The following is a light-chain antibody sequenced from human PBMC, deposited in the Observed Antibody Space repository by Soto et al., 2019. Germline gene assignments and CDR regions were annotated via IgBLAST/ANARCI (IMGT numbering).Light chain of an antibody. CDR2: GVS. CDR1: QSVSKTY. J-gene: IGKJ1*01. Sequence: EIVLTQSPGTLSLSPGERATLSCRASQSVSKTYLAWYQQKPGQAPRLLMFGVSSRATGIPDRFSGSGSGTDFTLTISRLEPGDFAVYYCQHYGTFPWTFGQGTKVEIK. V-gene: IGKV3-20*01. CDR3: QHYGTFPWT.